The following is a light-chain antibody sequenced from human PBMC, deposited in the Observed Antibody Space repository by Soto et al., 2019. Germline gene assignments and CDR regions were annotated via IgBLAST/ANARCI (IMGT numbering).Light chain of an antibody. CDR3: QQYGTSPPYA. CDR2: GAS. CDR1: QSVSSTF. V-gene: IGKV3-20*01. J-gene: IGKJ2*01. Sequence: EIVLTQSPGTLSLSPGERATLSCRASQSVSSTFLVWYQQKPGQVPRLLIYGASTRAAGIPDRFSGSGSGTDFTLTISGLEPEDFAVYYCQQYGTSPPYAFGQGTKLEIK.